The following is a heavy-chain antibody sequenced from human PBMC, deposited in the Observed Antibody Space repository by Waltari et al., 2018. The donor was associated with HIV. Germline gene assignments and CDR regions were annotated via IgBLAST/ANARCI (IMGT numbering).Heavy chain of an antibody. CDR2: VNPNSGGT. D-gene: IGHD3-16*01. J-gene: IGHJ4*02. V-gene: IGHV1-2*02. CDR1: GYTFTSPGYY. Sequence: QAQLVQSGAEVKKPGASVKVSCKASGYTFTSPGYYAPWVGQAHGQGLEWMGWVNPNSGGTVYAQNFQGRVTMTRDTSISTAYMELSRLRSDDTAIYYCAVPWGMTEPTDYWGQGTLVTVSS. CDR3: AVPWGMTEPTDY.